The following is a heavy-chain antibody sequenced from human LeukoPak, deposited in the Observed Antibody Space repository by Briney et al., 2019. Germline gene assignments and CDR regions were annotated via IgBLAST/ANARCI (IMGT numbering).Heavy chain of an antibody. D-gene: IGHD2-2*01. CDR1: GGSTSDSNYY. CDR3: ASSRGH. V-gene: IGHV4-61*01. J-gene: IGHJ4*02. CDR2: IYNTVRA. Sequence: PSETLSLTCSVSGGSTSDSNYYWNWVRQPPGKGLEWIGNIYNTVRATYNPSLKSRVTISVDTSKNQFSLHLNSVTAADTAVHFCASSRGHWGQGTLVAVSS.